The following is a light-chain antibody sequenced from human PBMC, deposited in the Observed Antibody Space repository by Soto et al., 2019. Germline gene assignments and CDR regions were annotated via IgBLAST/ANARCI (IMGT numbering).Light chain of an antibody. V-gene: IGKV1-6*01. J-gene: IGKJ1*01. CDR3: LQDYSYPRT. CDR2: GAS. Sequence: IQMTQSPSSLSASVGDRVTITCRASQGIRSDVGWYQQKPGKAPKLLMYGASRLQSGVPSRFSGRGSGTDFTLTITGLQPEDFGTYYCLQDYSYPRTFGQGTKVEIK. CDR1: QGIRSD.